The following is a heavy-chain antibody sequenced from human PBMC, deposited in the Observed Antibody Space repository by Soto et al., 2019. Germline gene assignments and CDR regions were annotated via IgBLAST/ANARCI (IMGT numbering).Heavy chain of an antibody. CDR2: IYYSGST. Sequence: PSETLSLTCTVSGGSISSYYWSWIRQPPGKGLEWIGYIYYSGSTNYNPSLKSRVTISVDTSKNQFSLKLSSVTAADTAVYYCARFVAVAGLNWFDPWGQGTLVTVSS. CDR1: GGSISSYY. D-gene: IGHD6-19*01. V-gene: IGHV4-59*01. CDR3: ARFVAVAGLNWFDP. J-gene: IGHJ5*02.